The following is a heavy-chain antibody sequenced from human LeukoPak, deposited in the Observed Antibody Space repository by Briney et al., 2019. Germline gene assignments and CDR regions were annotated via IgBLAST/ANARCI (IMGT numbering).Heavy chain of an antibody. CDR3: AKDGYPGYSSGWYEDY. V-gene: IGHV3-30*18. Sequence: GGSLRLSCAASGFTFSSYGMHWVRQAPGKGLGWVAFISYDGSNKYYADSVKGRFTISRDNSKNTLYLQMNSLRAEDTAVYYCAKDGYPGYSSGWYEDYWGQGTLVTVSS. D-gene: IGHD6-19*01. CDR1: GFTFSSYG. J-gene: IGHJ4*02. CDR2: ISYDGSNK.